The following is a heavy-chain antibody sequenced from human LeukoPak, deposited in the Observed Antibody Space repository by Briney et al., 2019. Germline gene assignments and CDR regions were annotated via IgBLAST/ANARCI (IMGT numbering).Heavy chain of an antibody. CDR1: GFTFSSYA. V-gene: IGHV3-23*01. CDR2: ISGSGGST. D-gene: IGHD6-19*01. J-gene: IGHJ4*02. CDR3: ARGGSGWYGRFDY. Sequence: GGSLRLSRAASGFTFSSYAMSWVRQAPGKGLEWVSAISGSGGSTYYADSVKGRFTISRDNSKNTLYLQMTSLRAEDTAVYYCARGGSGWYGRFDYWGQGTLVTVSS.